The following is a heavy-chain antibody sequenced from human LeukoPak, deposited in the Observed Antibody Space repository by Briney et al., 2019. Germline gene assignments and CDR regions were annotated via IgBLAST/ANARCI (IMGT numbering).Heavy chain of an antibody. CDR1: GGTFSGYY. CDR3: ARHRASTIFGVVIIRYFDY. Sequence: SETLSLTCAVYGGTFSGYYWSWIRQPPGKGLEWIGEINHSGSTNYNPSLKSRVTISVDTSKNQFSLKLSSVTAADTAVYYCARHRASTIFGVVIIRYFDYWGQGTLVTVSS. V-gene: IGHV4-34*01. D-gene: IGHD3-3*01. CDR2: INHSGST. J-gene: IGHJ4*02.